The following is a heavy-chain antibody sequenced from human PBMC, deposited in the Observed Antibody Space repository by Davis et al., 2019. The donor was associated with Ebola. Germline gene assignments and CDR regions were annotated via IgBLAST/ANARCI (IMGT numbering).Heavy chain of an antibody. Sequence: GGSLRLSCAASGFTFSSYWMNWVRQAPGKGLEWLSYISSSSLTTYSADSVKGRFTVSRDNAKNSLYLQMNSLRAEDTAVYYCARDRGYSSGWYYWYFDLWGRGTLVTVSS. V-gene: IGHV3-48*01. CDR2: ISSSSLTT. CDR3: ARDRGYSSGWYYWYFDL. CDR1: GFTFSSYW. J-gene: IGHJ2*01. D-gene: IGHD6-19*01.